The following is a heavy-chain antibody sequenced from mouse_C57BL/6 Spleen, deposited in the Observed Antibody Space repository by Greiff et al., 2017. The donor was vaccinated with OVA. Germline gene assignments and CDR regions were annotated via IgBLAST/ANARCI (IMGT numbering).Heavy chain of an antibody. D-gene: IGHD1-3*01. V-gene: IGHV14-4*01. CDR2: IDPENGDT. CDR3: TKGLTPDY. J-gene: IGHJ2*01. Sequence: EVQLQQSGAELVRPGASVKLSCTASGFNIKDDYMHWVKQRPEQGLEWIGWIDPENGDTEYASKFQGKATITADTSSNTAYLQLSSLTSEDTAVYYCTKGLTPDYWGQGTTLTVSS. CDR1: GFNIKDDY.